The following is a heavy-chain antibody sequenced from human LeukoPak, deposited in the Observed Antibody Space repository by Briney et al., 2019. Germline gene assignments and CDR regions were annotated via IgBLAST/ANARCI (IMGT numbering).Heavy chain of an antibody. D-gene: IGHD3-22*01. J-gene: IGHJ4*02. Sequence: SETLSLTCTVSGGSISSYYWSWIRQPPGKGLEWIGYIHYSGRTNYNPSLKSRVTISVDTSKNQFSLKLSSVTAADTAVYYCARDDGLHDSSGYSPFDYWGQGTLVTVSS. CDR2: IHYSGRT. V-gene: IGHV4-59*01. CDR1: GGSISSYY. CDR3: ARDDGLHDSSGYSPFDY.